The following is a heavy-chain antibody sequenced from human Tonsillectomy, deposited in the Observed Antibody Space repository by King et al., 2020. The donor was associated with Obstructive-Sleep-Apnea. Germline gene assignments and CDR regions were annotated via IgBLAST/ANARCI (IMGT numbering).Heavy chain of an antibody. Sequence: VQLQESGPGLVKPSETLSLTCSVSGGSISSDYWNWIRQPAGKGLEWIGRIYTSGSTNYNPSLKSRVTMSVDTSKNQFSLKLSSVTAADTAVYYLARDFVGGDYGPYYYYGMDVWGQGTTVPVSS. V-gene: IGHV4-4*07. D-gene: IGHD4-17*01. CDR2: IYTSGST. CDR1: GGSISSDY. J-gene: IGHJ6*02. CDR3: ARDFVGGDYGPYYYYGMDV.